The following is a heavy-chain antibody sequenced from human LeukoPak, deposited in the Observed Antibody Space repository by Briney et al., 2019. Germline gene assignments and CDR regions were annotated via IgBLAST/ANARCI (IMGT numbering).Heavy chain of an antibody. V-gene: IGHV3-23*01. D-gene: IGHD6-13*01. CDR2: IRAGGGST. Sequence: GGCLSLSCAASGLTFSDYSMTWVRQAPGKGLFWVSGIRAGGGSTYYADSVKGRFTISRDDSRNTLHLQMNSLRAEYTAVYYCAKDAAGPEYWGQGTLVTVSS. J-gene: IGHJ4*02. CDR3: AKDAAGPEY. CDR1: GLTFSDYS.